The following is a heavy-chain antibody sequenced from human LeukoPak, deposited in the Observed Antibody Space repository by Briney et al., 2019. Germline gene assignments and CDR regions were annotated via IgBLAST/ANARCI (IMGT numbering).Heavy chain of an antibody. CDR2: IKQDGSEQ. CDR1: GFTFSHFF. J-gene: IGHJ4*02. Sequence: GGSLRLSCAASGFTFSHFFMNWVRQAPGKGLEWVANIKQDGSEQNYDDSVKGRFTISRNNAQNSLYLQMNSLRADGTAVYYCARGRYCSSTSCYGEPYYFDYWGQGTLVTVSS. CDR3: ARGRYCSSTSCYGEPYYFDY. D-gene: IGHD2-2*01. V-gene: IGHV3-7*01.